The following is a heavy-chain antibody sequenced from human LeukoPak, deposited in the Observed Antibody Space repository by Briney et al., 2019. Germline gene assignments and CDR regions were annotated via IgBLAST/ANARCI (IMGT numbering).Heavy chain of an antibody. CDR2: IIPIFGTA. CDR3: ARLGYYGSGTFGLPDAFDI. Sequence: SVKVSCKASGGTFSSYAISWVRQAPGQGLEWMGGIIPIFGTANYAQKFQGRVTITADESTSTAYMELSSLKASDTAMYFCARLGYYGSGTFGLPDAFDIWGQGTMVTVSS. CDR1: GGTFSSYA. J-gene: IGHJ3*02. V-gene: IGHV1-69*13. D-gene: IGHD3-10*01.